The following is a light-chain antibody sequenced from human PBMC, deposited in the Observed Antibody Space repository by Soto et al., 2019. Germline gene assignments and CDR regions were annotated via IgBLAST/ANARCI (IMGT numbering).Light chain of an antibody. CDR1: QGVRSD. Sequence: EIAMAQSPDTLSVSPGDRATLSCRASQGVRSDLAWYQQKAGQSPRLLIYGASNRAAETPARFSGSGSGTDFTLTISGLQSEDFAVYYCQQYRLWRKFGQGPKVDIK. J-gene: IGKJ1*01. V-gene: IGKV3-15*01. CDR3: QQYRLWRK. CDR2: GAS.